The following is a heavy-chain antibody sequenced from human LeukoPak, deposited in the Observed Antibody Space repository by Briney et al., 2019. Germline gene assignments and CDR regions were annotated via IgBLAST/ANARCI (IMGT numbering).Heavy chain of an antibody. D-gene: IGHD5-12*01. CDR1: GGSISGYY. CDR2: LYGSASI. V-gene: IGHV4-4*07. CDR3: AREARLASAAGLDV. Sequence: SETLSLTCIVSGGSISGYYWSWIRQPAGKGLEWIGRLYGSASIKYNPSLRSRLSLSGDTSKNQFSLKLSSVTAADTAVYYCAREARLASAAGLDVWGQGTMVTVS. J-gene: IGHJ6*02.